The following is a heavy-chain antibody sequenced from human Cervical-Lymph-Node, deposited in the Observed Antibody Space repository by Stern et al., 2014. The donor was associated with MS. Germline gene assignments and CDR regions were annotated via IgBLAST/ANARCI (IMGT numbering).Heavy chain of an antibody. CDR2: IYHTGST. Sequence: QVQLVQSGPGLVKPSETLSLTCTVSRSSITTGYFWGWIRQPPGTGLEWIASIYHTGSTYYNPSLESRVTISVDTPKNQFSLRLSSVTAADTAVYYCARGVQLWPYNWFETWGQGTLVTVSS. CDR3: ARGVQLWPYNWFET. CDR1: RSSITTGYF. D-gene: IGHD1-1*01. J-gene: IGHJ5*02. V-gene: IGHV4-38-2*02.